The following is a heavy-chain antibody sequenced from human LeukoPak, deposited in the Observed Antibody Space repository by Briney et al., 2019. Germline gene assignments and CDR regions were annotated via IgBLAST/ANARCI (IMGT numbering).Heavy chain of an antibody. V-gene: IGHV3-9*01. Sequence: PGGSLRLSCAASGFTFDDYAMHWVRQAPGKGLEWVSGISWNSGSIGYADSVKGRFTISRDNARNSLYLQMNSLRAEDTALYYCAKGGSGSYLNWFDPWGQGTLVTVSS. J-gene: IGHJ5*02. CDR1: GFTFDDYA. D-gene: IGHD3-10*01. CDR3: AKGGSGSYLNWFDP. CDR2: ISWNSGSI.